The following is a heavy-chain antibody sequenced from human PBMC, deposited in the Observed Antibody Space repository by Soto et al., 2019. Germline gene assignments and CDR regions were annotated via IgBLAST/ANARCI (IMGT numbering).Heavy chain of an antibody. CDR2: IYYSGST. Sequence: SETLSLTCTVSSGSISSYYWSWIRQPPGKGLEWIGYIYYSGSTNYNPSLKSRVTISVDTSKNQFSLKLSSVTAADTAVYYCARDPALRNGGNWFDPWGQGTLVTVSS. D-gene: IGHD4-17*01. V-gene: IGHV4-59*01. CDR1: SGSISSYY. CDR3: ARDPALRNGGNWFDP. J-gene: IGHJ5*02.